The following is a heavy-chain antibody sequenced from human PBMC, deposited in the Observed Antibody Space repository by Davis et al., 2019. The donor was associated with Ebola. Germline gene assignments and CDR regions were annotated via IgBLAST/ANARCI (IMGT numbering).Heavy chain of an antibody. CDR1: GFTVSSNY. CDR3: ARTLYFDL. V-gene: IGHV3-53*04. J-gene: IGHJ2*01. CDR2: IYSGGST. Sequence: GESLKISYAASGFTVSSNYMSWVRQAPGKGLEWGSVIYSGGSTYYADSVKGRFTISRHNSKNTLYLQMNSLRAEDTAVYYCARTLYFDLWGRGTLVTVSS.